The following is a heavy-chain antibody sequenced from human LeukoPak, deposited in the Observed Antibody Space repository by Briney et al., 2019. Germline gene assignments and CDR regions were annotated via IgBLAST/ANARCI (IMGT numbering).Heavy chain of an antibody. CDR3: ARPRPVAVAGYYYYGMDV. CDR1: GFTFSSYG. D-gene: IGHD6-19*01. CDR2: ISFDGSNK. V-gene: IGHV3-30*03. Sequence: GRSLRLSCAASGFTFSSYGMHWVRQAPGKGLEWVAVISFDGSNKYYADSVKGRFTISRDNSKNTLYLQMNSLRAEDTAVYYCARPRPVAVAGYYYYGMDVWGQGTTVTVSS. J-gene: IGHJ6*02.